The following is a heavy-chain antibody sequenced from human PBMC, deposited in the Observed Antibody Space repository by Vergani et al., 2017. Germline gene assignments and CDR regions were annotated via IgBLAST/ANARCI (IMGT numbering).Heavy chain of an antibody. CDR3: ARVLPYYEFWSGPFDY. CDR1: GYTFTGYY. D-gene: IGHD3-3*01. J-gene: IGHJ4*02. CDR2: INPNSGGT. Sequence: QVQLVQSGAEVKKPGASVKVSCKASGYTFTGYYMHWVRQAPGQGLEWMGWINPNSGGTNYAQKFQGRVTMTRDTSISTAYMELSRLRSDDTAVYYCARVLPYYEFWSGPFDYWGQGTLVTVSS. V-gene: IGHV1-2*02.